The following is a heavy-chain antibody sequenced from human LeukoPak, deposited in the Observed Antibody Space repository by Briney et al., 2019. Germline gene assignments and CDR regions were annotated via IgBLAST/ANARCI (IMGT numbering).Heavy chain of an antibody. CDR2: IYSDNT. Sequence: GGSLRLSCTVSGFTVRSNSMSWVRQAPGKGLEWVSFIYSDNTHYSDSVKGRFTTSRDNSKNTLDLQINSLRAEDTAVYYCAKAKQWLATFDYWGEGSLVSVSS. CDR3: AKAKQWLATFDY. D-gene: IGHD6-19*01. V-gene: IGHV3-53*01. J-gene: IGHJ4*02. CDR1: GFTVRSNS.